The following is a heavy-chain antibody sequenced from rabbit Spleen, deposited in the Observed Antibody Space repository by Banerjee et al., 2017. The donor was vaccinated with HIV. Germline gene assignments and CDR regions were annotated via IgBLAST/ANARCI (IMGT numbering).Heavy chain of an antibody. Sequence: QEQLEESGGDLVKPEGSLTLTCTASGFSFSYSYWICWVRQAPGKGLEWIACIGVGSGSTYYASWAKGRFTISKTSSTTVTLQMTSLTAADTATYFCARSVGASGGAPYAYSLYLWGPGTLVTVS. CDR3: ARSVGASGGAPYAYSLYL. CDR1: GFSFSYSYW. V-gene: IGHV1S45*01. D-gene: IGHD6-1*01. J-gene: IGHJ4*01. CDR2: IGVGSGST.